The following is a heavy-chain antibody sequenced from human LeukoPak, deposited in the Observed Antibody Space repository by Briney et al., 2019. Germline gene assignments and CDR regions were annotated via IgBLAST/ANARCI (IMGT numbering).Heavy chain of an antibody. D-gene: IGHD3-10*01. V-gene: IGHV4-39*01. Sequence: SETLSLTCTVSGGSISSSSYYWGWIRQPPGKGLEWIGSIFSSGSTYYNPSLQSRVTISVDTSKNQFSLKLSPVTAADTAVYYCAGMYGSGSYGGYFDYWGQGTLVTVSS. CDR3: AGMYGSGSYGGYFDY. CDR2: IFSSGST. J-gene: IGHJ4*02. CDR1: GGSISSSSYY.